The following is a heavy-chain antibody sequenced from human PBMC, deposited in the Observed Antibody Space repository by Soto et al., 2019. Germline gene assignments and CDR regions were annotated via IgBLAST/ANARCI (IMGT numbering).Heavy chain of an antibody. Sequence: QVQLVQSGAEVKKPGSSVKVSCKASGGTFSSYASSWVRQAPGQGLEWMGGIIPIFGTAKYAQKFQGKVTITADESTSTAYMELSSMRYEDTAVYYCAREWELTHSRYYGMDIWGKGTTVTVSS. CDR3: AREWELTHSRYYGMDI. V-gene: IGHV1-69*01. D-gene: IGHD1-26*01. CDR2: IIPIFGTA. CDR1: GGTFSSYA. J-gene: IGHJ6*04.